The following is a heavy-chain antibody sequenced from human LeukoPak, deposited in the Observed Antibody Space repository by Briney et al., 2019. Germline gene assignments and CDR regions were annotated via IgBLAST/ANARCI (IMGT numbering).Heavy chain of an antibody. CDR2: ISYDGSNK. CDR3: AKKDEYDSGGYPV. CDR1: GFTFSSYG. Sequence: GSLRLSCAASGFTFSSYGMHWVRQAPGKGLEWVAVISYDGSNKYYADSVKGRFTISRDNSKKTLFLQVNSLRAEDTAVYYCAKKDEYDSGGYPVWGQGTMVTVSS. V-gene: IGHV3-30*18. D-gene: IGHD3-22*01. J-gene: IGHJ3*01.